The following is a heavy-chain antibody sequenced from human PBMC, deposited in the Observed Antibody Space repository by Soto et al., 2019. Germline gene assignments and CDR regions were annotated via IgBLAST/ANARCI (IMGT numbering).Heavy chain of an antibody. CDR3: VWPGGFDP. V-gene: IGHV3-21*01. CDR2: ISTTSAYI. CDR1: GFTFSSYS. Sequence: GSLLLACSASGFTFSSYSMNWVRQAPGKGLEWVSSISTTSAYIYYADSVKGRFTISRDNAKNSLYLHMNSLRVEDTAVYYCVWPGGFDPWGQGTLVTVSS. J-gene: IGHJ5*02. D-gene: IGHD3-16*01.